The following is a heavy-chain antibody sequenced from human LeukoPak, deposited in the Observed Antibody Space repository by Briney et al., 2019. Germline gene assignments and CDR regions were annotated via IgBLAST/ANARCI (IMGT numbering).Heavy chain of an antibody. CDR1: GYTFTGYY. V-gene: IGHV1-2*02. Sequence: ASVRASCKASGYTFTGYYMHWVRQAPGQGLEWMGWINPNSGGTNYAQKFQGRVTMTRDTSISTAYMELSRLRSDDTAVYYCARDPILYSSGWCRKFDYWGQATLVTVSS. CDR2: INPNSGGT. J-gene: IGHJ4*02. D-gene: IGHD6-19*01. CDR3: ARDPILYSSGWCRKFDY.